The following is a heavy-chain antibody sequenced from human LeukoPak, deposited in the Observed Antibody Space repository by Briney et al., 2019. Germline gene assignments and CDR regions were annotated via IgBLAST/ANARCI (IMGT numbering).Heavy chain of an antibody. D-gene: IGHD1-26*01. V-gene: IGHV3-48*01. Sequence: PGGSLRLSCAASGFTFSSYDMSWVRQAPGKGLEWVSYITGSGSTMYYADSVKGRFTIFRDNSKNTLHLQMNSLRAEDTAVYYCARPLVGDALDYWGQGTLVTVSS. CDR1: GFTFSSYD. CDR2: ITGSGSTM. CDR3: ARPLVGDALDY. J-gene: IGHJ4*02.